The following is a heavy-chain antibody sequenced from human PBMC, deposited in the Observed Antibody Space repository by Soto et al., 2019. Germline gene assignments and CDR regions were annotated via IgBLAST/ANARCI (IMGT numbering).Heavy chain of an antibody. CDR2: IYYSGST. CDR3: ARGSTRDYIQDY. Sequence: SETLSLTCTVSGGSISSYYWSWIRQPPGKGLEWIGYIYYSGSTNYNPSLKSPVTISVDTSKNQFPLKLSSVTAADTAVYYCARGSTRDYIQDYWGQGTLVTVSS. J-gene: IGHJ4*02. D-gene: IGHD4-4*01. V-gene: IGHV4-59*01. CDR1: GGSISSYY.